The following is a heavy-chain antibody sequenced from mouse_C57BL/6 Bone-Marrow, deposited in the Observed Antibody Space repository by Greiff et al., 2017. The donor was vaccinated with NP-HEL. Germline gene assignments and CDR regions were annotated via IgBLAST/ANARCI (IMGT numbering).Heavy chain of an antibody. CDR3: ARLTALDY. Sequence: LQESGPELVKPGASVKISCKASGYAFSSSWMNWVKQRPGKGLEWIGRIYPGDGDTNYNGKFKGKATLTADKSSSTAYMQLSSLTSEDSAVYFCARLTALDYWGQGTTLTVSS. V-gene: IGHV1-82*01. CDR2: IYPGDGDT. CDR1: GYAFSSSW. J-gene: IGHJ2*01. D-gene: IGHD4-1*01.